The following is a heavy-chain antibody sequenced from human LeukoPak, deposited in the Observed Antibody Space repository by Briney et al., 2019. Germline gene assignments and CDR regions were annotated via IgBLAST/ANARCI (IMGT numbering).Heavy chain of an antibody. D-gene: IGHD7-27*01. CDR3: AKGIDAWGSSTYYHYGMDV. CDR2: LSWDGSGT. J-gene: IGHJ6*02. Sequence: GGSLRLSCATSGFIFDEYAMHWVRQVPGKGLEWVSLLSWDGSGTFYVDSVKGRFTISRDNSKNFLYLQMNSLRAEDTALYYCAKGIDAWGSSTYYHYGMDVWGQGTTVTVSS. CDR1: GFIFDEYA. V-gene: IGHV3-43D*03.